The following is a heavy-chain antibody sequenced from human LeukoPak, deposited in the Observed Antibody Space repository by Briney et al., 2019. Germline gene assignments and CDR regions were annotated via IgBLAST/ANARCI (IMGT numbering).Heavy chain of an antibody. J-gene: IGHJ5*02. CDR2: ISAYNGNT. CDR1: GYTFTSYG. CDR3: ARVGLGAAAANWFDP. V-gene: IGHV1-18*01. Sequence: ASVKVSCKASGYTFTSYGISWVRQAPGQGLEWMGWISAYNGNTNYAQKLQGRVTMTTDTSTSTAYMELRSLRSDDTAVYYCARVGLGAAAANWFDPWGQGTLVTVSS. D-gene: IGHD6-13*01.